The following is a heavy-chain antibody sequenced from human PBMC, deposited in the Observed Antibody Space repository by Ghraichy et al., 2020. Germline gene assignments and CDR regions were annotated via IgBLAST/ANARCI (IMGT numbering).Heavy chain of an antibody. CDR3: ARGGFEDLTS. CDR2: IYYTGST. J-gene: IGHJ5*02. V-gene: IGHV4-59*01. Sequence: SQTLSLTCSVSGGSIGTNYWSWIRQPPGKGLEWIGYIYYTGSTSYNPSLKSRVTLSVDTSKHQLSLTLSSVTVADTAVYYCARGGFEDLTSWGPGNEVIVSS. CDR1: GGSIGTNY. D-gene: IGHD2-15*01.